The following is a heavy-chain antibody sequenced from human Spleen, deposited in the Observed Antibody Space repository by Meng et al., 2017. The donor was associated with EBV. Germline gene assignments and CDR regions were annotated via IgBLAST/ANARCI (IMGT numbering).Heavy chain of an antibody. D-gene: IGHD2-2*02. CDR2: IYFTGST. CDR3: ARKLYTDSFFDS. CDR1: GGSVSSGRYY. Sequence: QVQLQESGPGLMKPSATLSLTCSVSGGSVSSGRYYWSWIRQPPGKGLEWIGYIYFTGSTKVHPSLKSRLTISVDTAKNQFSLKLTSVTAADTAVYYCARKLYTDSFFDSWGQGTLVTVPS. J-gene: IGHJ4*02. V-gene: IGHV4-61*01.